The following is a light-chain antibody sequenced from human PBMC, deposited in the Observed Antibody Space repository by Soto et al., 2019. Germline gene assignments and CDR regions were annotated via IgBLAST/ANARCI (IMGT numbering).Light chain of an antibody. Sequence: QSALTQPASVSGSPGQSITISCTGTSSDVGVYDYVSWYQQHPGKAPKLIISEVTNRPSGVSDRFSGSKSGNTASLTISGLQADDEADYYCSSYTNSTTWVFGGVTQLTVL. V-gene: IGLV2-14*01. CDR2: EVT. CDR1: SSDVGVYDY. J-gene: IGLJ3*02. CDR3: SSYTNSTTWV.